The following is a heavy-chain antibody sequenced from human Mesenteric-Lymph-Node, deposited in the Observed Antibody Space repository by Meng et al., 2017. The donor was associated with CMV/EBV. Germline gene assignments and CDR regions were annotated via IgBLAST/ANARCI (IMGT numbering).Heavy chain of an antibody. J-gene: IGHJ5*02. CDR3: ATVCYQLALLSQCDNWFDP. V-gene: IGHV1-69*05. Sequence: SVKVSCKASGGTFSTNAISWVRQAPGQGLEWMGGIIPIFGASNYAQKFQGRVTITTDESTSTPYMDLSSLRSEDTAVYYCATVCYQLALLSQCDNWFDPWGQGTLVTVSS. CDR2: IIPIFGAS. CDR1: GGTFSTNA. D-gene: IGHD2-2*01.